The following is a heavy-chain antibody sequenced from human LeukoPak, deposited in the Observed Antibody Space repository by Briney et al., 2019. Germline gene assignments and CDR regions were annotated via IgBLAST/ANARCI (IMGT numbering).Heavy chain of an antibody. CDR1: GFTFDDYA. V-gene: IGHV3-9*01. CDR2: ISWNSGTI. D-gene: IGHD3-22*01. J-gene: IGHJ4*02. Sequence: GGSLRLSCAASGFTFDDYAMHWVRQAPGKGLEWVSGISWNSGTIYYADSVKGRFTISRDNAKNSLYLEMNSLRVDDTAVYYCAREGTMISSFDYWGQGTLVTVSS. CDR3: AREGTMISSFDY.